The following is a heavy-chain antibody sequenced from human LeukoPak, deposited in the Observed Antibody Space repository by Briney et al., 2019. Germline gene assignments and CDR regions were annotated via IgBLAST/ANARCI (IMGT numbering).Heavy chain of an antibody. D-gene: IGHD3-22*01. Sequence: GGSLRLSCAASGFTFSSYGMTWVRQAPGKGLEWVSYISSSSSTIYYADSVKGRFTISRDNAKNSLYLQMNSLRAEDTAVYYCARETSRGTYYFDYWGQGTLVTVSS. V-gene: IGHV3-48*04. J-gene: IGHJ4*02. CDR1: GFTFSSYG. CDR3: ARETSRGTYYFDY. CDR2: ISSSSSTI.